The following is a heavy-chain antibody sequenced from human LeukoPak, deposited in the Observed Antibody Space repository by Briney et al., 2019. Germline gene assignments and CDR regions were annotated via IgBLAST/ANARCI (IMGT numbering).Heavy chain of an antibody. D-gene: IGHD3-10*01. V-gene: IGHV3-23*01. Sequence: PGGSLRLSCAASGFTFTSYAMGWVRQAPGKGLEWVSTISGSGDRTHYADSVKGRFTISRDNAKNSLYLQMDSLRAEDTAVYYCARDRQGFGESIDYWGQGTLVTVSS. CDR3: ARDRQGFGESIDY. CDR2: ISGSGDRT. J-gene: IGHJ4*02. CDR1: GFTFTSYA.